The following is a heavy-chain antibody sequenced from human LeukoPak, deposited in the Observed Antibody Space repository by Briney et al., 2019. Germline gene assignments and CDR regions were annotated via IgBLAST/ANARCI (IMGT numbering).Heavy chain of an antibody. CDR1: GGSISSGSYY. CDR2: IYTSGST. D-gene: IGHD3-3*02. Sequence: SETLSLTCTVSGGSISSGSYYWSWIRQPAGKGLEWIGRIYTSGSTNYNPSLKSRATISVDTSKNQFSLKLSSVTAADTAVYYCARDQGPSLEWLYPADYYYMDVWGKGTTVTVSS. V-gene: IGHV4-61*02. CDR3: ARDQGPSLEWLYPADYYYMDV. J-gene: IGHJ6*03.